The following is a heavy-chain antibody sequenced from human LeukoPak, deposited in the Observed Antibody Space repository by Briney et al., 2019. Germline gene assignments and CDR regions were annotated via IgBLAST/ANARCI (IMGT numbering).Heavy chain of an antibody. CDR1: GDSISSGDYY. D-gene: IGHD5-18*01. V-gene: IGHV4-61*02. Sequence: SETLSLTCTVSGDSISSGDYYWSWIRQPAGKGLEWIGRISSSGSTNYNPSLKSRVTISVDTSKNQFSLKLSSVTAADTAVYYCAREGYSYGYYYYYMDVWGKGTTVTISS. CDR2: ISSSGST. CDR3: AREGYSYGYYYYYMDV. J-gene: IGHJ6*03.